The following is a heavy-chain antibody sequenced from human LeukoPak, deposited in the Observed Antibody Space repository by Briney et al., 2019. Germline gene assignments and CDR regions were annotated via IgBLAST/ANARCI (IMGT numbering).Heavy chain of an antibody. J-gene: IGHJ6*03. Sequence: GVSLKISCKGSGYSFTSYWIGWVRQMPGQGLEWMGIIYPDDSNTIYGPSFQGQVTISADKSINTAYLEWSSLKASDTAIYYCARQGAAGKYYYYYMDVWGKGTTVTVSS. CDR1: GYSFTSYW. CDR3: ARQGAAGKYYYYYMDV. D-gene: IGHD6-13*01. V-gene: IGHV5-51*01. CDR2: IYPDDSNT.